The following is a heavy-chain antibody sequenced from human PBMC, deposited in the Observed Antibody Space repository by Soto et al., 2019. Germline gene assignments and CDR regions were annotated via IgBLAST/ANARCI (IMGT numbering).Heavy chain of an antibody. D-gene: IGHD2-15*01. CDR2: MSPGNGKT. Sequence: QVQLMQSGAEVQMPGASVKVACKASGYTFATLDINWVRQTTGQGLEWMGWMSPGNGKTGYSQKFQGRISMSRDTSLSTAYLEFSILRPEDTAVYYCARGVLQGVDYWGQGTLVTVSS. CDR3: ARGVLQGVDY. V-gene: IGHV1-8*02. J-gene: IGHJ4*02. CDR1: GYTFATLD.